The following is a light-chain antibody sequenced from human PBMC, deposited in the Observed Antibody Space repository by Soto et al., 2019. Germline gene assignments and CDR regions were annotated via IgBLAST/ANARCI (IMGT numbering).Light chain of an antibody. V-gene: IGKV1-39*01. CDR2: AAS. Sequence: DIHMTQSPSSMSTSVGDRVTITCRASQSISNYLNWYQQKPGKAPKLLIYAASSLQSGVPSRFSGSGSGTDFTLTISSLQPEDFATYYCQQSYSTPRTFGQGTKV. J-gene: IGKJ1*01. CDR1: QSISNY. CDR3: QQSYSTPRT.